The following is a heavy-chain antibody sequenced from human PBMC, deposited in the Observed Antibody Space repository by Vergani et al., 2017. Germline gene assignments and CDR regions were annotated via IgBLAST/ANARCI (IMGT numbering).Heavy chain of an antibody. CDR1: GCSISSSSYY. Sequence: QLQLQESGPGLVKPSETLSLTCTVSGCSISSSSYYWGWIRQPPGKGLEWIGSIYYSGSTYYNPSLKSRVTISVDTSKNQFSLKLSSVTAADTAVFYCAREAYCSSTSGPHDAFDIWGQGTMVTVSS. D-gene: IGHD2-2*01. V-gene: IGHV4-39*02. CDR3: AREAYCSSTSGPHDAFDI. J-gene: IGHJ3*02. CDR2: IYYSGST.